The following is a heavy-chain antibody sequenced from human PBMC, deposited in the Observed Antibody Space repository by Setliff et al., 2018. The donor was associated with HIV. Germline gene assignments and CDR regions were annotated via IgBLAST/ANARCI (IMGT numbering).Heavy chain of an antibody. CDR2: LDYSGTT. J-gene: IGHJ4*01. CDR1: GGSMSGSSYY. CDR3: ARQTSCDRGYSYCFDE. D-gene: IGHD5-18*01. V-gene: IGHV4-39*01. Sequence: SETLSLTCTVSGGSMSGSSYYWGWIRQPPGKGLGWIGSLDYSGTTYYNPSLKSRVTVSVDTSTNHLSLRLTSVTAADTAVYYCARQTSCDRGYSYCFDEWGHGTLVTVSS.